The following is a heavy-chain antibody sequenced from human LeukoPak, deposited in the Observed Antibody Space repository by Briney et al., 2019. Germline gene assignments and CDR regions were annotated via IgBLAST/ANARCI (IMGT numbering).Heavy chain of an antibody. V-gene: IGHV4-59*01. CDR1: GGSISSYY. CDR3: ARGGPPGYYYDYYMDV. Sequence: PSETLSLTCTVSGGSISSYYWSWIRQTPGKGLEWIGYIYYSGSTNFNPSLKSRVTISVDTSKNQFSLKMSSVTAADTVVYFCARGGPPGYYYDYYMDVWGKGTTVTISS. CDR2: IYYSGST. J-gene: IGHJ6*03.